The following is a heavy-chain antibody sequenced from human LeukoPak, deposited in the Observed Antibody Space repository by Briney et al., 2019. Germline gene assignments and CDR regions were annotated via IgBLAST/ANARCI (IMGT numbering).Heavy chain of an antibody. Sequence: GGSLRLSCAASGFSFSFYGMHWVRQAPGKGLEWVALIWHDGNEKYYADSVKGRFTISRDNSKNTLFLLLNSLRAEDTAVYYCAKDNHRHEGVDDEIIGDDYNYMDVWAKGPRSPSP. D-gene: IGHD3-10*01. V-gene: IGHV3-33*03. CDR1: GFSFSFYG. J-gene: IGHJ6*03. CDR3: AKDNHRHEGVDDEIIGDDYNYMDV. CDR2: IWHDGNEK.